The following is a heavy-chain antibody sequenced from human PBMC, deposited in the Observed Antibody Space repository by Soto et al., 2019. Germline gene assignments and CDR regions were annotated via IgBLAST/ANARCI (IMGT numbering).Heavy chain of an antibody. J-gene: IGHJ4*02. CDR3: VREGPTSAFDY. Sequence: GGSLRLSCAASGFTFSSYGIHWVRQAPGKGLEWVALISYDGSTKYYGDSVKGRFFISRDNSKNTLYLQMNSLRIEDTAVYYCVREGPTSAFDYWGQGSLVTVSS. CDR1: GFTFSSYG. V-gene: IGHV3-30*03. CDR2: ISYDGSTK.